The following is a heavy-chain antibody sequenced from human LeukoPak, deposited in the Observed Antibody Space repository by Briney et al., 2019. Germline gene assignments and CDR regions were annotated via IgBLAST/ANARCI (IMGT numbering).Heavy chain of an antibody. Sequence: PSETLSLTCTVSGGSIGSYYWSWIRQPPGKGLEWIAYIYYSGSTNYNPSLKSRVTLSVDTSKNQFSLKLSSVTAADTAVYYCARVDQSGYDTRGWFDPWGQGTLVTVSS. CDR2: IYYSGST. CDR1: GGSIGSYY. V-gene: IGHV4-59*01. J-gene: IGHJ5*02. D-gene: IGHD5-12*01. CDR3: ARVDQSGYDTRGWFDP.